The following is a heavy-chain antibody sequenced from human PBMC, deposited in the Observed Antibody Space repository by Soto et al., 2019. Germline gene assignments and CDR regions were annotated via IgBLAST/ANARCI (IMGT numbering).Heavy chain of an antibody. Sequence: GGSLRLSCAASGFTFSSYSMNWVRQAPGKGLEWVSYISSSSSTIYYADSVRGRFTISSDNAKNSLYLQMNSLRAEDTAVYYCARDSSYAFDIWGQGTMVTVSS. CDR1: GFTFSSYS. V-gene: IGHV3-48*01. CDR3: ARDSSYAFDI. J-gene: IGHJ3*02. CDR2: ISSSSSTI.